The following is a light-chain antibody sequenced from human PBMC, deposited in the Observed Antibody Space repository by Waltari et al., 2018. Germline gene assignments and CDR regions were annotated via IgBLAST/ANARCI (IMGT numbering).Light chain of an antibody. CDR2: AAS. J-gene: IGKJ3*01. Sequence: DIKMTQSPSSLSASVGDRVTITCRASQSISNYLNWYQQKPGKAPKLLIYAASTLQSGAPSRFSGIGSGTDFTLTISSLQPEDFATYYCQQSYNTPTLGPGTKVEI. CDR3: QQSYNTPT. V-gene: IGKV1-39*01. CDR1: QSISNY.